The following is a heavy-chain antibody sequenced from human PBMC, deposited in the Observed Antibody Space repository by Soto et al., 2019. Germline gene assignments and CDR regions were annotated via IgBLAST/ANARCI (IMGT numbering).Heavy chain of an antibody. CDR2: VYYSGTT. V-gene: IGHV4-30-4*01. CDR3: ARGRLSGHPTPPHDY. CDR1: GGSVSSGDSY. D-gene: IGHD2-21*02. Sequence: QVQLHESGPGLVKPSQTLSLTCTVSGGSVSSGDSYWTWIRQAPGKGLEWVGHVYYSGTTYYNPSLKGRLTMTVDTSKNQFSLTLSSVTAADTAVYFCARGRLSGHPTPPHDYWCQGTLVTVSS. J-gene: IGHJ4*02.